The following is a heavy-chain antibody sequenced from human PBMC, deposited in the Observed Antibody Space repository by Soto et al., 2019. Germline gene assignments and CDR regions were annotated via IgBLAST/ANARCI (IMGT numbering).Heavy chain of an antibody. CDR3: ARDQPIGGGIDY. J-gene: IGHJ4*02. CDR1: GGSIRSGGYY. Sequence: PSETLSLTCTVSGGSIRSGGYYWSWIRQHPGKGLEWIGYIYYSGSTYYNPSLKSRVTISVDTSKNQFSLKLSSVTAADTAVYYCARDQPIGGGIDYWGQGTLVTVSS. D-gene: IGHD2-15*01. V-gene: IGHV4-31*03. CDR2: IYYSGST.